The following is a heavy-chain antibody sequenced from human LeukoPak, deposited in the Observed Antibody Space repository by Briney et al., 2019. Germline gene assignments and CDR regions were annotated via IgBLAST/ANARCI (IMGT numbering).Heavy chain of an antibody. V-gene: IGHV4-31*03. D-gene: IGHD3-10*01. CDR1: GGSIRSGTHY. CDR3: VRESGSYYGSGTYFLFDY. CDR2: IYYSGST. Sequence: SETLSLTCTVSGGSIRSGTHYWSWIRQPPGKGLEWIGYIYYSGSTCYNPSLKSRLTMSVDTSKNQFSLNLSSVTAADTAVYFCVRESGSYYGSGTYFLFDYWGQGTLVTVSS. J-gene: IGHJ4*02.